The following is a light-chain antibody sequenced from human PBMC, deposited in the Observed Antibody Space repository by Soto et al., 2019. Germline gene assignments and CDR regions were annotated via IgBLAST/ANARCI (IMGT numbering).Light chain of an antibody. V-gene: IGKV1-5*03. CDR3: QHSNNYSDA. J-gene: IGKJ1*01. CDR1: QTISSW. Sequence: DIQMTQSPSTLSGSVGDRVTITCRASQTISSWLAWYQQKPGKAPKLLIYKASTLKSGVPSRFSGRGSGTECTLTLSSLQPDDFAPYYCQHSNNYSDAFSQGTKVELK. CDR2: KAS.